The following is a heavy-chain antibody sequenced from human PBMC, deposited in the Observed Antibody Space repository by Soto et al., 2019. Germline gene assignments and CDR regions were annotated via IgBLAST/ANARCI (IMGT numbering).Heavy chain of an antibody. CDR3: ARDRRVSPPNYYYYGMDG. Sequence: EVQLVETGGGLIQPGGSLRLSCAASGFTVSSNYMSWVRQAPGKGLEWVSVIYSGGSTYYADSVKGRFTISRDNSKNTLYLQMNSLRAEDTAVYYCARDRRVSPPNYYYYGMDGWGQGTTVTVSS. V-gene: IGHV3-53*02. CDR1: GFTVSSNY. J-gene: IGHJ6*02. D-gene: IGHD6-6*01. CDR2: IYSGGST.